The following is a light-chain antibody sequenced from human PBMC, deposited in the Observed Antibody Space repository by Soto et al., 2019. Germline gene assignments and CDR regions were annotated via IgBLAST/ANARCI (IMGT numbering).Light chain of an antibody. CDR3: LSKTSTISYV. J-gene: IGLJ1*01. Sequence: QCVLAQPASVSGAPGQSITISCTEISSDVGEYKYVSWYQQHPGTAPKLIIYDVSNRPSGVSNRFSGSKSGSTASLTISGLQAQDEAAYYCLSKTSTISYVFGTGTKVTVL. V-gene: IGLV2-14*03. CDR1: SSDVGEYKY. CDR2: DVS.